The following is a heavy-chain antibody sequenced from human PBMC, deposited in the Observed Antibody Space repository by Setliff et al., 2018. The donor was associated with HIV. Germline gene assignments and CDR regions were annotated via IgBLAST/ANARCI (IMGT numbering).Heavy chain of an antibody. V-gene: IGHV4-34*11. CDR1: GGSFSGYY. CDR3: GRLSDTAMASFDS. Sequence: SETLSLTCAVYGGSFSGYYWFWIRQPPGKGLEWIGYIYKSGSTNYNASLKSRVTISADTSKNQFSLKLRSVTAADTAVYYCGRLSDTAMASFDSWGQGTLVTVSS. CDR2: IYKSGST. D-gene: IGHD5-18*01. J-gene: IGHJ4*02.